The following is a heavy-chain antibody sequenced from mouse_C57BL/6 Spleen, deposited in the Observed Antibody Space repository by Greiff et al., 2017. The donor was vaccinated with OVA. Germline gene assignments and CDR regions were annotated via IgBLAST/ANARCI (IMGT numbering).Heavy chain of an antibody. CDR2: IDPSDSET. Sequence: QVQLQQPGAELVRPGSSVKLSCKASGYTFTSYWMHWVKQRPIQGLEWIGNIDPSDSETHYTQKFKDKATLTVDKSSSTAYMQLSSLTSEDSAVYYCARRGDYPYAMDYWGQGTSVTVSS. CDR3: ARRGDYPYAMDY. J-gene: IGHJ4*01. CDR1: GYTFTSYW. D-gene: IGHD2-4*01. V-gene: IGHV1-52*01.